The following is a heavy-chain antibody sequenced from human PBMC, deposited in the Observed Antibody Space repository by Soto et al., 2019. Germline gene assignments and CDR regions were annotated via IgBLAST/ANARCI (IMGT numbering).Heavy chain of an antibody. D-gene: IGHD6-19*01. V-gene: IGHV3-48*03. CDR2: ISSSGSPI. CDR3: ARDYGSGWFFDY. J-gene: IGHJ4*02. CDR1: GFTFSSYE. Sequence: GGSLRLSCAASGFTFSSYEMNWVRQAPGKGLEWISYISSSGSPIYYADSVKGRFTISRDNAKNSLYLQMISLRAEDTAIYYCARDYGSGWFFDYWGQGTLVTFSS.